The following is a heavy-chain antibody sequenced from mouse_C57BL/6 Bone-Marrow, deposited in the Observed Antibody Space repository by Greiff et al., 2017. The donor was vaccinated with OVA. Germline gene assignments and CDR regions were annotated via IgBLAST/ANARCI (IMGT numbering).Heavy chain of an antibody. V-gene: IGHV1-75*01. CDR3: ARGDYYGSRGPPWCAY. Sequence: VQRVESGPELVKPGASVKISCKASGYTFTDYYINWVKQRPGQGLEWIGWIFPGSGSTYYNEKFKGKATLTVDKSSSTAYMLLSSLTSEDSAVYFCARGDYYGSRGPPWCAYWGQGTLVTVSA. CDR1: GYTFTDYY. CDR2: IFPGSGST. D-gene: IGHD1-1*01. J-gene: IGHJ3*01.